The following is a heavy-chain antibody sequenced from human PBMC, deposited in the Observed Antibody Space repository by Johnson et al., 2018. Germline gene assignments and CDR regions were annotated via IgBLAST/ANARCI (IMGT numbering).Heavy chain of an antibody. J-gene: IGHJ6*02. V-gene: IGHV3-23*04. D-gene: IGHD3-22*01. CDR1: GFTFSGCS. CDR3: AKDRLDYGMDV. CDR2: ISGSGGST. Sequence: EVQLVESGGGLVKPGGSLRLSCAASGFTFSGCSMNWVRQAPGKGLEWVSAISGSGGSTYYADSVKGRFTISRDNSKNTLYLQMNSLRAEDTAVYYCAKDRLDYGMDVWGQGTTVTVSS.